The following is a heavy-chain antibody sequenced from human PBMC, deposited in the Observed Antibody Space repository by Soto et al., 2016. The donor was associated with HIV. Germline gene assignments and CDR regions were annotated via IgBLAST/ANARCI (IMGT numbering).Heavy chain of an antibody. CDR2: IYYSGRT. CDR1: GGSISSSSNY. V-gene: IGHV4-39*01. J-gene: IGHJ5*02. D-gene: IGHD6-6*01. Sequence: QLQLQESGPGLVKPSETLSLTCTVSGGSISSSSNYWGWIRQPPGKGLEWIGSIYYSGRTYHNPSLKSRVTISVDTSKNQFSLKLSSVTAADTAVYYCARRSIAARXNWFHPWGQGPWSPSPQ. CDR3: ARRSIAARXNWFHP.